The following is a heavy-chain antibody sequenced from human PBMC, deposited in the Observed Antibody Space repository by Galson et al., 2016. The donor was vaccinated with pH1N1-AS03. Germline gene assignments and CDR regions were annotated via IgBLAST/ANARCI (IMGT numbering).Heavy chain of an antibody. J-gene: IGHJ4*01. D-gene: IGHD5-18*01. V-gene: IGHV4-59*11. Sequence: ETLSPTCTVSGGFFGSHSWSWVRQSPGKGLECIGYIYSSGSAIYNPSFRSRVTISIDTSRNQFSLRVYSVTAADTAVYYCARYTYESAAGGYFFDYWGHGTLVTVSS. CDR1: GGFFGSHS. CDR3: ARYTYESAAGGYFFDY. CDR2: IYSSGSA.